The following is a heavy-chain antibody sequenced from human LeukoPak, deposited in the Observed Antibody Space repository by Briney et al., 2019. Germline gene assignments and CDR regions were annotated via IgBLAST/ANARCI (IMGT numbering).Heavy chain of an antibody. Sequence: SETLSLTCSVSGGSISNHYWTWIRQTPGKGLEWIGYIDNSGNTNYNPSLKSRIIISVSTSKNEFSLKLSSVTAADTAVYYCASLQWLGYYYYMGVWGKGTTVTISS. CDR2: IDNSGNT. CDR1: GGSISNHY. J-gene: IGHJ6*03. D-gene: IGHD6-19*01. V-gene: IGHV4-59*08. CDR3: ASLQWLGYYYYMGV.